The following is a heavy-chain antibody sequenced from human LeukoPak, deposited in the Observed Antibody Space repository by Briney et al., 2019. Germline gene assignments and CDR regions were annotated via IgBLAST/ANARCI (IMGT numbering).Heavy chain of an antibody. V-gene: IGHV4-39*07. D-gene: IGHD4-11*01. CDR3: ARDRADSNYYYYYYMDV. CDR1: GGSISSGSYY. J-gene: IGHJ6*03. Sequence: PSETLSLTCTVSGGSISSGSYYWGWIRQPPGKGLEWIGSIYYSGSTYYNPSLKSRVTISVDTSKNQFSLKLSSVTAADTAVYYCARDRADSNYYYYYYMDVWGKGTTVTVSS. CDR2: IYYSGST.